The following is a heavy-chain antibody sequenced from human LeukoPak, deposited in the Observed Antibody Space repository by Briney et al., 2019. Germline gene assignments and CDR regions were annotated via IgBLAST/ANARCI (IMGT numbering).Heavy chain of an antibody. Sequence: PGGPLRLSCVASGFTFYTYWMTWVRQAPGKGLEGVANIKQDGNQNYYVDSVRGRFTISRDNSKTSLYLQMDILRVDDTAVYYCARDVEMFSTTWSDAFDIWGQGTMVTVSS. V-gene: IGHV3-7*01. CDR1: GFTFYTYW. CDR2: IKQDGNQN. D-gene: IGHD6-13*01. J-gene: IGHJ3*02. CDR3: ARDVEMFSTTWSDAFDI.